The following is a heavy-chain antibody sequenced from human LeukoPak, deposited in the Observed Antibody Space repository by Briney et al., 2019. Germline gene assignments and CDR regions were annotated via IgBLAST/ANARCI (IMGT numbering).Heavy chain of an antibody. CDR3: ARAGTYYYDPDAFDI. CDR2: IYHSGST. V-gene: IGHV4-30-2*01. CDR1: GGSISSGGYS. D-gene: IGHD3-22*01. J-gene: IGHJ3*02. Sequence: SETLSLTCAVSGGSISSGGYSWSWIRQPPGKGLEWIGYIYHSGSTYYNPSLKSRVTISVDRSKNQFSLKLSSVTAADTAVYYCARAGTYYYDPDAFDIWGQGTMVTVSS.